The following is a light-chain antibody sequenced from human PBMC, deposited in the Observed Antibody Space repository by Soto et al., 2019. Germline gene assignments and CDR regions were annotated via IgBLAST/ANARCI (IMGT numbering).Light chain of an antibody. CDR2: AAS. V-gene: IGKV1-39*01. J-gene: IGKJ1*01. CDR3: QQSNSIRWT. CDR1: QSISSY. Sequence: DIQMTQSPSSLSASVGDRVTITCRASQSISSYLNWYQQKPGKAPKLLIYAASSLQSGVPSRFSGSGSGTDFTLTISSLQPEDVATYYCQQSNSIRWTFGQGTKVEIK.